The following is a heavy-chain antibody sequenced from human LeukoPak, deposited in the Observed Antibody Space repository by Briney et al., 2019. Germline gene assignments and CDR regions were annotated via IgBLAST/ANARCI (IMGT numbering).Heavy chain of an antibody. CDR1: GGSISPYY. D-gene: IGHD2-15*01. J-gene: IGHJ4*02. CDR3: ARDLGSGGGFDY. Sequence: KPSETLSLTCSVSGGSISPYYWSWIRQPPGKGLEWIAYNYYSGNTNHNPSLTRRVTISVDTSKKQVSLKLSSVTAADTAVYYCARDLGSGGGFDYWGQGTLVTVSS. CDR2: NYYSGNT. V-gene: IGHV4-59*01.